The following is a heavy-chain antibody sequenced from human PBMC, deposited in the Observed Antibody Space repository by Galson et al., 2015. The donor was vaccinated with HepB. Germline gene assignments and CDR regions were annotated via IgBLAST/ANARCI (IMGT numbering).Heavy chain of an antibody. CDR3: VTEVGDTPLAGHLI. CDR2: ISSNGGSA. D-gene: IGHD2-21*01. J-gene: IGHJ4*02. Sequence: SLRLSCAASGFTFSNYAMYRVRQTPGTGLECVSAISSNGGSAFYANSAKGRFTISRDNSKNTLHLQINNLRAEDTAVYYCVTEVGDTPLAGHLIWGQGTLVTVSS. CDR1: GFTFSNYA. V-gene: IGHV3-64D*06.